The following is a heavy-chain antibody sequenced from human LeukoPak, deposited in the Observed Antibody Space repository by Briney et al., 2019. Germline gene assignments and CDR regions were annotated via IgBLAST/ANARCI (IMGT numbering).Heavy chain of an antibody. V-gene: IGHV3-21*01. CDR3: ARGSYCSSTSCYTRTDY. J-gene: IGHJ4*02. Sequence: GRSLTLSCAASGFTFSSYSMNWVRPAPGKGLEWVPSISSSRSYIYYAESVKGRLTISRDDAKNSLYLQMNSLRAEDTAVYYCARGSYCSSTSCYTRTDYWGQGTLVTVSS. D-gene: IGHD2-2*02. CDR2: ISSSRSYI. CDR1: GFTFSSYS.